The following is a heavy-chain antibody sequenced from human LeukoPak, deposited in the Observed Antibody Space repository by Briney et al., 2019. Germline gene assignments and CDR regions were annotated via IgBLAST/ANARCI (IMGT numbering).Heavy chain of an antibody. Sequence: GGSLRLSCVASGFNFGDHAMHWVRQAPGKGLEWVSGIGWNGNSVGYADSVMGRFTVSRDSAKNSLYLQMNSLRPEDTASYYCAKAFTTGWHNYDHWGQGTLVTVSS. CDR3: AKAFTTGWHNYDH. CDR1: GFNFGDHA. CDR2: IGWNGNSV. J-gene: IGHJ5*02. V-gene: IGHV3-9*01. D-gene: IGHD1/OR15-1a*01.